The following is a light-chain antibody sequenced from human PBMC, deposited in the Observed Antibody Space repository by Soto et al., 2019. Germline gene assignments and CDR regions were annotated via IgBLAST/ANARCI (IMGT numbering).Light chain of an antibody. CDR3: QQYNNGTPT. Sequence: EIVFTQSPGTLSLSPGEIATLSCRASQSVSSSYLAWYPQNPXQAPRPLIDGSSSRATGIPDRFSGSGSGTEFTLTISSLQSEDFAVYYCQQYNNGTPTLGQGTRLEI. J-gene: IGKJ5*01. CDR1: QSVSSSY. CDR2: GSS. V-gene: IGKV3-20*01.